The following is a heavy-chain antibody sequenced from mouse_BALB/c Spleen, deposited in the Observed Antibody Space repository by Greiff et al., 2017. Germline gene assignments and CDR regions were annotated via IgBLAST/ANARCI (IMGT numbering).Heavy chain of an antibody. V-gene: IGHV14-4*02. J-gene: IGHJ4*01. CDR2: IDPENGDT. CDR3: NAATMDY. Sequence: EVKLMESGAELVRSGASVKLSCTASGFNIKDYYMHWVKQRPEQGLEWIGWIDPENGDTEYAPKFQGKATMTADTSSNTAYLQLSSLTSEDTAVYYCNAATMDYWGQGTSVTVSS. CDR1: GFNIKDYY. D-gene: IGHD1-1*01.